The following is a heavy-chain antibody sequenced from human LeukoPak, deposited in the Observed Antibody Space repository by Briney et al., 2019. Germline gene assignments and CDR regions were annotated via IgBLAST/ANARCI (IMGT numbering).Heavy chain of an antibody. V-gene: IGHV3-9*01. D-gene: IGHD1-26*01. CDR2: ISWNSGSI. J-gene: IGHJ4*02. CDR3: AKDIGNFGATPFDY. Sequence: GGSVRLSCAASGFTFDDYAMHWVRQAPGKGLEWVSGISWNSGSIGYADSVKGRFTISRDNAKNSLYLQMNSLRAEDTALYYCAKDIGNFGATPFDYWGQGTLVTVSS. CDR1: GFTFDDYA.